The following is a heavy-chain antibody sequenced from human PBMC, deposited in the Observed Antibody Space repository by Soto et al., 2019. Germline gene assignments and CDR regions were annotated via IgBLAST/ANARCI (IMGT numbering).Heavy chain of an antibody. CDR3: ARVVSWTGAFDY. Sequence: QVHLEQSGPRLVKPSQTLSLTCNISGGSISSVNHYWSWIRQSPREGLEWIGYIFASGTTHYNPSVPGRDAILGAASQTQFSLTLHCVTVAHWAVYYCARVVSWTGAFDYWGRGTVRTLS. J-gene: IGHJ4*02. CDR1: GGSISSVNHY. D-gene: IGHD3-9*01. CDR2: IFASGTT. V-gene: IGHV4-30-4*08.